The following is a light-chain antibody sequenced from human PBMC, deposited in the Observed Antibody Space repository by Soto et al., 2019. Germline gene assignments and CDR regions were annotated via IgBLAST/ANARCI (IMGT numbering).Light chain of an antibody. V-gene: IGLV3-21*04. CDR2: YDS. CDR1: NIGNKR. J-gene: IGLJ1*01. Sequence: SYELTQPPSVSVASEKTATITCGGDNIGNKRVHWYRQKPGQAPVLVISYDSDRPSGIPERFSGSNSGNTATLTISRVEAGDEADYYCQVWDIMTDNYVFGTGTKVTVL. CDR3: QVWDIMTDNYV.